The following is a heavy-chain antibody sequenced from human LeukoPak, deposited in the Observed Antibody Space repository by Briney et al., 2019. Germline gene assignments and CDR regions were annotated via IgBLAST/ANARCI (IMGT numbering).Heavy chain of an antibody. V-gene: IGHV4-4*09. CDR1: GGSINSYY. CDR2: IYSSGTT. Sequence: PSDTLSLTCTVSGGSINSYYWSWIRQPPGKALEWIGNIYSSGTTNYNPSLKSRITISVDTSKNQFSLRVTSVTAADTAIYYCARHGRVTYSNYWLDPWGQGTLVTVSS. J-gene: IGHJ5*02. CDR3: ARHGRVTYSNYWLDP. D-gene: IGHD4-11*01.